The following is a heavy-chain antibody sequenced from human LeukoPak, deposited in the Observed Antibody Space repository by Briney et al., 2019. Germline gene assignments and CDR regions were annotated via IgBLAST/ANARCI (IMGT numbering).Heavy chain of an antibody. CDR3: AKQGAVRQDYYMDV. J-gene: IGHJ6*03. D-gene: IGHD3-16*01. Sequence: SVKVSYKASGGSFSSYAITWVRQAPGQGLEWMGRIIPIFGTPTYAQKFQGRVTITADMGSSTAYLELTSLTSEDTARYFCAKQGAVRQDYYMDVWGSGTTVTVSS. CDR2: IIPIFGTP. V-gene: IGHV1-69*06. CDR1: GGSFSSYA.